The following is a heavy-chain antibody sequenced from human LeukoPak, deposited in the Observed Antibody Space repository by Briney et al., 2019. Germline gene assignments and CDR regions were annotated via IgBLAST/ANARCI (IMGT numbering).Heavy chain of an antibody. V-gene: IGHV3-23*01. Sequence: GGSLRLSCAASGFTSSSYAMSWVRQAPGKGLEWVSAISGSGGSTYYADSVKGRFTISRDNSKNTLYLQMNSLRAEDTAVYYCARAQWTAFDYYYYMDVWGKGTTVTVSS. CDR3: ARAQWTAFDYYYYMDV. J-gene: IGHJ6*03. CDR1: GFTSSSYA. CDR2: ISGSGGST. D-gene: IGHD3/OR15-3a*01.